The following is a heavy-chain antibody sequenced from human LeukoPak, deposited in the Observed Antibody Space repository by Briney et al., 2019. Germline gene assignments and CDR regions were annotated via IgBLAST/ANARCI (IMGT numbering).Heavy chain of an antibody. D-gene: IGHD2-8*02. V-gene: IGHV3-66*01. CDR1: GFTVSSNY. J-gene: IGHJ3*02. CDR2: IYSGGST. CDR3: AREWVLATHAFDI. Sequence: GGSLRLSCAASGFTVSSNYMSWVRQAPGKGLEWVSVIYSGGSTYYADSVKGRFTISRDNSKNTLYLQMNSLRAEDTAVYYCAREWVLATHAFDIWGQGTMVTVSS.